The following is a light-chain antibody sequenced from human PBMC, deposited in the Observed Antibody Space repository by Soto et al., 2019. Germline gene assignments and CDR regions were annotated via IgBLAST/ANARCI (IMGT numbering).Light chain of an antibody. V-gene: IGLV2-8*01. Sequence: QSALTQPPSASVSPGQSVTISCTGTSSDVGGYNYVSWYQQYPGKAPKLMIYEVSKRPSGVPDRFSGSKSGNTASLTVSGLQAEDEADYYCSSYAGSNNFGVFGTGTKVTVL. CDR3: SSYAGSNNFGV. J-gene: IGLJ1*01. CDR1: SSDVGGYNY. CDR2: EVS.